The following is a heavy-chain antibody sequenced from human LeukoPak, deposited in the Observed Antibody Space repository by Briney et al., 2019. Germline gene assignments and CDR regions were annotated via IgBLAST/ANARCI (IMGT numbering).Heavy chain of an antibody. J-gene: IGHJ4*02. V-gene: IGHV1-8*01. Sequence: ASVKVPCKASGYTFTSYDINWVRQATGQGLELMGWMNPNSGNTGYAQKFQGRVTMTRNTSISTAYMGLSSLRSEDTAVYYCARCVSLDSSSCVFDYWGQGTLVTVSS. CDR2: MNPNSGNT. D-gene: IGHD6-13*01. CDR1: GYTFTSYD. CDR3: ARCVSLDSSSCVFDY.